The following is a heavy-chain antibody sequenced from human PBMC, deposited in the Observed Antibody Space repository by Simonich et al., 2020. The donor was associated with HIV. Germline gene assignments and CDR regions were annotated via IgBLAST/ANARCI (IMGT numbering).Heavy chain of an antibody. D-gene: IGHD5-12*01. V-gene: IGHV4-34*01. CDR3: ARRTGYDLDY. CDR2: ISHSGSH. CDR1: GGSFSAYY. J-gene: IGHJ4*02. Sequence: QVQLQQWGAGLLKPSETLSLTCTVYGGSFSAYYGNGIRQPPGKGLEWIGEISHSGSHDYNPSLKSRVTISVDTSKNQFSLKLSSVTAADTAVYYCARRTGYDLDYWGQGTLVTVSS.